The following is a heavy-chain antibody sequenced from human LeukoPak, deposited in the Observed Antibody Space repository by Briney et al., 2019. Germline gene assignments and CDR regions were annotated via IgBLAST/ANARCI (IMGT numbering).Heavy chain of an antibody. D-gene: IGHD6-19*01. J-gene: IGHJ4*02. V-gene: IGHV4-59*01. Sequence: PSGALSLTCTVSGGSISSYYWSWIRQPPGKGLEWIGYIYYSGSTNYNPSLKSRVTISVDTSKNQFSLKLSSVTAADTAVYYCARAVSGRFDYWGQGTLVTVSS. CDR3: ARAVSGRFDY. CDR2: IYYSGST. CDR1: GGSISSYY.